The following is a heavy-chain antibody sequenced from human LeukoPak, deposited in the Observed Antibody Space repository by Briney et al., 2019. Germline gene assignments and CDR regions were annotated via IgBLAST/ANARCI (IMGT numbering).Heavy chain of an antibody. V-gene: IGHV3-21*01. CDR3: ARGKYGGYFIDY. Sequence: GGSLRLSCAASGFTFSTYSMNWLRLAPGKGLEWVSSISPDSNYKYYVDSVKGRFTISRDNAKNTVYLQMNSLRAEDTAVYYCARGKYGGYFIDYWGQGTLVTVSS. CDR2: ISPDSNYK. CDR1: GFTFSTYS. J-gene: IGHJ4*02. D-gene: IGHD5-12*01.